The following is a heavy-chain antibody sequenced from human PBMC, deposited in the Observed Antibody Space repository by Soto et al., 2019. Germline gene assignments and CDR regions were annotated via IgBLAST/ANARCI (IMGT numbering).Heavy chain of an antibody. CDR1: GGSFSSGGYY. V-gene: IGHV4-31*03. Sequence: PSETLSLTCTVSGGSFSSGGYYWSWIRQLPGKGLEWIGYIYYSGSTYYNPSLKSRFTISLDTYKNQFSLKLSSVTAADTAVYYCAGPGYSSQDYWGQGALVTVSS. J-gene: IGHJ4*02. CDR3: AGPGYSSQDY. D-gene: IGHD5-18*01. CDR2: IYYSGST.